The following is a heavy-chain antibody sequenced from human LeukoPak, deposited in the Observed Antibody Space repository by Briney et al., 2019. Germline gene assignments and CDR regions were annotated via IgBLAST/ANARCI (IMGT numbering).Heavy chain of an antibody. J-gene: IGHJ6*04. CDR1: GGSISSYY. CDR3: ARVGEVSFYYYYGMDV. CDR2: IYYSGST. V-gene: IGHV4-59*01. Sequence: SETQSLTRTVSGGSISSYYWSWIRQPPGKGLEWIGYIYYSGSTNYNPPLKSRVTISVDTSKNQFSLKLSSVTAADTAVYYCARVGEVSFYYYYGMDVWGKGTTVTVSS.